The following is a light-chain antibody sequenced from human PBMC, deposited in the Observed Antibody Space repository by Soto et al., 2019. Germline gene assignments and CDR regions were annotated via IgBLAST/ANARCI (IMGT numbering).Light chain of an antibody. Sequence: QSALTQPPSVSGAPGQRVTISCTGSSSNIGAGYDVHWYQQRPGTAPKLLIFGNTNRPSGVPDRFSGSKSGTSASLAITGLQAEDGGDYYCQSYDSTLSALYVFGTGTKVTVL. CDR1: SSNIGAGYD. CDR3: QSYDSTLSALYV. CDR2: GNT. V-gene: IGLV1-40*01. J-gene: IGLJ1*01.